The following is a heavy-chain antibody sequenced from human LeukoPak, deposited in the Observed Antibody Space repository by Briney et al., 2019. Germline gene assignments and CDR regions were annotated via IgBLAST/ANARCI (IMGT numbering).Heavy chain of an antibody. Sequence: ASVKVSCKASGRTFSSYTLSWVRQAPGQGLEWMGNINPILGIANYAQTFKGRVTITADNSTSSAHIELSSLRSEDTAVYYCGREGAFIPYYFYGMDVWGQGTTVTVSS. CDR3: GREGAFIPYYFYGMDV. D-gene: IGHD4/OR15-4a*01. CDR2: INPILGIA. J-gene: IGHJ6*02. CDR1: GRTFSSYT. V-gene: IGHV1-69*02.